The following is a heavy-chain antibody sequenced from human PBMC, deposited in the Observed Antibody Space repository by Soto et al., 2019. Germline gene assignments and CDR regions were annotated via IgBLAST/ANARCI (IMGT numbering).Heavy chain of an antibody. V-gene: IGHV3-30*18. CDR3: AKFRGGYCSGGSCYSFYYGMDV. D-gene: IGHD2-15*01. J-gene: IGHJ6*02. CDR2: ISYDGSNT. CDR1: GFTFSSYG. Sequence: QVQLVESGGGVVQPGRSLRLSCAASGFTFSSYGMHWVRQAPGKGLEWVAVISYDGSNTYYADSVKGRFTISRDNSKNTLYLQMNSLRAEDTAVYYCAKFRGGYCSGGSCYSFYYGMDVWGQGTTVTVSS.